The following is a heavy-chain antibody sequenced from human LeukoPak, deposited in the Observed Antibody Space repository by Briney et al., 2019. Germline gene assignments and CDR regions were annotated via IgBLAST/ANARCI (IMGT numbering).Heavy chain of an antibody. J-gene: IGHJ4*02. CDR2: ISNSGGST. V-gene: IGHV3-23*01. Sequence: GGSLRLSCAASGFTVSSYAMSWVRQAPGKGLEWVSTISNSGGSTYYADSVKGRFTISRDNSRNTLSLQMNSLRAEDTAVYYCAKDSITYYDILTGYSDFDYWGQGTLVTVSS. D-gene: IGHD3-9*01. CDR3: AKDSITYYDILTGYSDFDY. CDR1: GFTVSSYA.